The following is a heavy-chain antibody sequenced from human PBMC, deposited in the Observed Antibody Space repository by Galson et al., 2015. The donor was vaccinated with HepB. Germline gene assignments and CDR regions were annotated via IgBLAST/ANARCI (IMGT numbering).Heavy chain of an antibody. CDR3: ARASAGSIGWFVP. Sequence: SLRLSCAASGFTFRNYAIHWVRQPPGKGLEWVALISYDVTKTYYADSVKGRLTISRDNSKNTVYLQMNSLRIEDTAMYYCARASAGSIGWFVPWGQGALVTVSS. CDR2: ISYDVTKT. V-gene: IGHV3-30*04. J-gene: IGHJ5*02. D-gene: IGHD6-13*01. CDR1: GFTFRNYA.